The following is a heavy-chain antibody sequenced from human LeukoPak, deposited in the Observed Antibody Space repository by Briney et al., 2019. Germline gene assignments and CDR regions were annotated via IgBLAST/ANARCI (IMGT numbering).Heavy chain of an antibody. CDR2: ISYDGSNK. D-gene: IGHD3-10*01. V-gene: IGHV3-30-3*01. CDR1: GFTFSSYA. Sequence: PGGSLRLSCAASGFTFSSYAMHWVRQAPGKGLEWVAVISYDGSNKYYADSVKGRFTISRDNSKNTLYLQMNSLRAEDTAVYYCARDYYGSGSYYVPWCQGTLVTVSS. CDR3: ARDYYGSGSYYVP. J-gene: IGHJ5*02.